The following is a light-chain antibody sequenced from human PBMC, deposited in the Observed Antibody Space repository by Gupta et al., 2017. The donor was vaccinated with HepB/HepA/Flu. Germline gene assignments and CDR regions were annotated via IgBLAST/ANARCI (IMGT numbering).Light chain of an antibody. Sequence: AIRMTQSPSSFSASTGDRVTITCRASQGISSYLAWYQQKPGKAPKVLIYAASTLQSGVPSRFSGSGSGTDFTLTISYLQSEDFATYDCQQYYNYPLTVGGGTKVEVK. CDR3: QQYYNYPLT. V-gene: IGKV1-8*01. J-gene: IGKJ4*01. CDR1: QGISSY. CDR2: AAS.